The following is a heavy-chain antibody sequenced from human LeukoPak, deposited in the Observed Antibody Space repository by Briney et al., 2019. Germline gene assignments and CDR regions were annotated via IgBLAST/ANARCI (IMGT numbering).Heavy chain of an antibody. Sequence: PGGSLRLSCAASGFTFSSYAMHWVRQAPGKGLEWVSGISWNSGSIGYADSVKGRFTISRDNAKKSLFLQLNSLRAEDTALYYCATELTGYSYGRIDYWGQGTLVTVSS. D-gene: IGHD5-18*01. CDR3: ATELTGYSYGRIDY. CDR2: ISWNSGSI. V-gene: IGHV3-9*01. CDR1: GFTFSSYA. J-gene: IGHJ4*02.